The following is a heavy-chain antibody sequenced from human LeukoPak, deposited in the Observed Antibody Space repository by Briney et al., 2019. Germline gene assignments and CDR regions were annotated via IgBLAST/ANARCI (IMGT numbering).Heavy chain of an antibody. V-gene: IGHV4-34*01. CDR2: INHSGST. CDR1: GGSFSGYY. J-gene: IGHJ6*03. D-gene: IGHD3-10*01. Sequence: SETLSLTCAVYGGSFSGYYWSWIRQPPGKGLEWIGEINHSGSTNYNPSLKSRVTISVDTSKNQFSLKLSSVTAADTAVYYCARLSAGGSGSYRFGIPYYYYYMDVWGKGTTVTISS. CDR3: ARLSAGGSGSYRFGIPYYYYYMDV.